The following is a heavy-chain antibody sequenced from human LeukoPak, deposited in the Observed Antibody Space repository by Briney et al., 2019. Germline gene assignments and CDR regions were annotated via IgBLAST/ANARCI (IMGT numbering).Heavy chain of an antibody. CDR2: INPSGGST. CDR1: GYTFTSYY. CDR3: ALDILTGLLDY. D-gene: IGHD3-9*01. V-gene: IGHV1-46*03. Sequence: GASVKVSCKASGYTFTSYYMHWVRQAPGQGLEWMGIINPSGGSTSYAQKFQGRVTMTRDTSTSTVYMELSSLRSEDTAAYYCALDILTGLLDYWGQGTLVTVSS. J-gene: IGHJ4*02.